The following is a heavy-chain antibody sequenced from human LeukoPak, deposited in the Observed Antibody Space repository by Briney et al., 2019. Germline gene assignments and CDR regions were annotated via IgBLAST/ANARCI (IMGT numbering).Heavy chain of an antibody. J-gene: IGHJ6*02. CDR3: ARDRLILQGMDV. V-gene: IGHV3-74*01. CDR1: GFTFSSDW. Sequence: GGSLRLSCAASGFTFSSDWMRWVRQAPGKGLVWVSRINSDGSSTSYADSVKGRFTISRDNAKNTLYLQMNSLRAEDTAVYYCARDRLILQGMDVWGQGTTVTVSS. D-gene: IGHD2-15*01. CDR2: INSDGSST.